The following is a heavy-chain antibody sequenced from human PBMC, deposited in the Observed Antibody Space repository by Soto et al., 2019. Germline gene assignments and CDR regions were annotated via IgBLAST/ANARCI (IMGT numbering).Heavy chain of an antibody. CDR2: ISGRGGST. D-gene: IGHD6-6*01. CDR1: GFTFSSYA. Sequence: GSLRLSCAASGFTFSSYAMSWVRQAPGKGLEWVSAISGRGGSTYYADSVKGRFTISRDNSKNTLYLQMNSLRAEDTAVYYCAKVTSSSSYSDYWGQGTLVTVSS. CDR3: AKVTSSSSYSDY. V-gene: IGHV3-23*01. J-gene: IGHJ4*02.